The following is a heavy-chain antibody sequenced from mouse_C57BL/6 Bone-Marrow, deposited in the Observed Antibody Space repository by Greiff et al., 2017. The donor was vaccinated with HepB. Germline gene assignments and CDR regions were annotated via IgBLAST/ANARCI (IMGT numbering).Heavy chain of an antibody. CDR1: GYSITSGYY. D-gene: IGHD1-1*01. Sequence: EVQRVESGPGLVKPSQSLSLTCSVTGYSITSGYYWNWIRQFPGNKLEWMGYISYDGSNNYNPSLKNRISITRDTSKNQFFLKLNSVTTEDTATYYCARNYYGSSPLAYWGQGTLVTVSA. J-gene: IGHJ3*01. CDR3: ARNYYGSSPLAY. CDR2: ISYDGSN. V-gene: IGHV3-6*01.